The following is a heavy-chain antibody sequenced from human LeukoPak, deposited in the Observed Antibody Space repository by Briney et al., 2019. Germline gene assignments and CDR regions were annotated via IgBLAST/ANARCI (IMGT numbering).Heavy chain of an antibody. CDR1: GFTFSSHA. J-gene: IGHJ6*04. CDR2: ISYDGSNK. V-gene: IGHV3-30*04. D-gene: IGHD2-2*01. CDR3: ARDFRSSPAAMDV. Sequence: GGSLRLSCAASGFTFSSHAMHWVRQAPGKGLEWVAVISYDGSNKSYADSVKGRFTISGDNSKNTLYLQMNSLRAEDTSVYYCARDFRSSPAAMDVWGKGTTVTVSS.